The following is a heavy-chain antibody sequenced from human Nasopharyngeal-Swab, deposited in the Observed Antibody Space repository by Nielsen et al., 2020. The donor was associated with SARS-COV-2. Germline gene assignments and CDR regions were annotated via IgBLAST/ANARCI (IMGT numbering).Heavy chain of an antibody. CDR1: GYTFTGYP. J-gene: IGHJ4*02. CDR2: FDTDTGKP. D-gene: IGHD5/OR15-5a*01. CDR3: AREVSF. Sequence: ASVKVSCKASGYTFTGYPMNWVRQAPGQGFEWMGWFDTDTGKPTYAQGFTGRFVFSSDTSVSTAYLQISSLKAEDTAVYYCAREVSFWGQGTLVTVSS. V-gene: IGHV7-4-1*02.